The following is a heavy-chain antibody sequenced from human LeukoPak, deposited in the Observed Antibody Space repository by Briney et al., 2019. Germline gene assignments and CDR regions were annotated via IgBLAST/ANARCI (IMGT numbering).Heavy chain of an antibody. Sequence: SETQSLTRTVSGGSISSYYWSWIRQPPGKGLEWIAYISDIGSINYTPSLKSRVTISLDTSKNQFSLKLSSVTAADTAVYYCAGHHPRNTVDFWGQGTLVTVSS. CDR1: GGSISSYY. CDR3: AGHHPRNTVDF. CDR2: ISDIGSI. J-gene: IGHJ4*02. V-gene: IGHV4-59*08. D-gene: IGHD2-8*02.